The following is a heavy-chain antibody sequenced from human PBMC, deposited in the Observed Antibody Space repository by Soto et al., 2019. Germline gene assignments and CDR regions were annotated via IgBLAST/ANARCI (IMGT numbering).Heavy chain of an antibody. V-gene: IGHV3-23*01. Sequence: EVQLLESGGGLVQPGGSLRLSCAASGFTFSSYAMSWVRQAPGKGLEWVSAISGSGGSTYYADSVKGRFTISRDNSKNTLYLQMNSLRAEDTAVYYCARAGGLTLNFDYWGQGTLVTVSS. CDR2: ISGSGGST. J-gene: IGHJ4*02. CDR1: GFTFSSYA. CDR3: ARAGGLTLNFDY. D-gene: IGHD3-10*01.